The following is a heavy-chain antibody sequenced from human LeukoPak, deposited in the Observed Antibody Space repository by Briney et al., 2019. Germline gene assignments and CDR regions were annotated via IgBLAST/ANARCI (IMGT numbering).Heavy chain of an antibody. CDR2: ISVSGGNT. CDR1: GFTFSSYA. CDR3: AKYGSGGYYNGLF. J-gene: IGHJ4*02. D-gene: IGHD3-10*01. V-gene: IGHV3-23*01. Sequence: PGGSLRLSCAASGFTFSSYAMTWVRQAPGKGLQWVSTISVSGGNTYYADSVKGRYTISRDISKSTLYLQMNSLRDEDTAIYYCAKYGSGGYYNGLFWGQGTLVTVSS.